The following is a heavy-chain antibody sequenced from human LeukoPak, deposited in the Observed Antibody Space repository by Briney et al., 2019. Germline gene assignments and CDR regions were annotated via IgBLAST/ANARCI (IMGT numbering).Heavy chain of an antibody. CDR1: GDSVSSSSYY. CDR2: RYYSGST. V-gene: IGHV4-39*02. J-gene: IGHJ5*02. D-gene: IGHD6-19*01. CDR3: AREKYSSGHTGGCFDP. Sequence: SETLSLTCTVSGDSVSSSSYYWGWIRQPPGKGLEWIGSRYYSGSTGYNPSLKSQVTISVDTSKNQFSLKLSSVTAADTAVYYCAREKYSSGHTGGCFDPWGQGTLVTVSS.